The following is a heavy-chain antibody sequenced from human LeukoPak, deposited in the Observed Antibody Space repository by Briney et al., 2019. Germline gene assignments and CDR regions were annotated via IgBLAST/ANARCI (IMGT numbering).Heavy chain of an antibody. D-gene: IGHD6-19*01. V-gene: IGHV4-59*12. CDR2: IYYSGST. CDR1: GGSISSYY. Sequence: PSETLSLTCTVSGGSISSYYWSWIRQPPGKGLEWIGYIYYSGSTYYNPSLKSRVTISVDTSKNQFSLKLSSVTAADTAVYYCAREDAVSSDDAFDLWGQGTM. CDR3: AREDAVSSDDAFDL. J-gene: IGHJ3*01.